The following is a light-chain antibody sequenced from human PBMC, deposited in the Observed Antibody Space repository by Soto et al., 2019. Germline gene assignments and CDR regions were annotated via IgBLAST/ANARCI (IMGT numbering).Light chain of an antibody. CDR2: GAS. V-gene: IGKV3-15*01. Sequence: EVVMTQSPATLSVSPGERATPSCGASQSVHTYLAWYQQKPGQAPRLLIHGASTRATGIPARFSGSGSGTEFILTISSLQSEDFAVYYCQQYDNWPQTFGQGTKVDVK. CDR3: QQYDNWPQT. CDR1: QSVHTY. J-gene: IGKJ1*01.